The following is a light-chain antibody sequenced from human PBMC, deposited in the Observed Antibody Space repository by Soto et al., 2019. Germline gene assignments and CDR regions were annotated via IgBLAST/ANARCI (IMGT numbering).Light chain of an antibody. CDR1: TGAVTNGHY. J-gene: IGLJ1*01. V-gene: IGLV7-46*01. Sequence: QAVVTQEPSLTVSPGGTVTLTCGSSTGAVTNGHYPYWFQQKPGQAPRTLIYDTTNRHSWTPARFSGSLLGGKAALTLSGAQPEDEAEYYCLLPYNGPYVFGTGTKVTVL. CDR3: LLPYNGPYV. CDR2: DTT.